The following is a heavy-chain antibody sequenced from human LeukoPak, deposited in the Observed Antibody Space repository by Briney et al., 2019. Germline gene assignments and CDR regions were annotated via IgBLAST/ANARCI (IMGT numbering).Heavy chain of an antibody. Sequence: GGSLRLSCAASGFMFDDYGMSWVRQAPGKGLEWVSGINWNGGRTGYADSVKGRFTISRDNAKNSLYLQMNNLRAENTALYYCARVSRYAFDIWGQGTMVTVSS. D-gene: IGHD4-17*01. CDR3: ARVSRYAFDI. J-gene: IGHJ3*02. CDR2: INWNGGRT. V-gene: IGHV3-20*04. CDR1: GFMFDDYG.